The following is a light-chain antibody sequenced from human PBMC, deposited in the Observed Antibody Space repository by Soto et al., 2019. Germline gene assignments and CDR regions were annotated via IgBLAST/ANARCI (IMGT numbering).Light chain of an antibody. V-gene: IGLV2-14*01. CDR1: SSDVGGYNY. J-gene: IGLJ3*02. CDR2: EVS. Sequence: QSVLTQPASVSGSPGQPITISCTGTSSDVGGYNYVSWYQQHPGKAPKLMIYEVSNRPSGLSNRFSGSKSGNTASLTISGLQAEDEADYYCSSYTSSSTLEVFGGGTKLTVL. CDR3: SSYTSSSTLEV.